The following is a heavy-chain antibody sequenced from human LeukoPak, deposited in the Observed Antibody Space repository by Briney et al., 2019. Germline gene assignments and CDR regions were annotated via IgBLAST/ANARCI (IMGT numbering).Heavy chain of an antibody. CDR1: GITLSGYA. V-gene: IGHV3-23*01. CDR3: AKGDYGGNPDAFDI. Sequence: GGSLRLSCAASGITLSGYAMSWVRQAPGKGLEWVSVISGSGGMTHYADSVKGRFTISRDSSKNTMYLQMNSLRAEDTAIYFCAKGDYGGNPDAFDIWGQETMVTVSS. J-gene: IGHJ3*02. D-gene: IGHD4-23*01. CDR2: ISGSGGMT.